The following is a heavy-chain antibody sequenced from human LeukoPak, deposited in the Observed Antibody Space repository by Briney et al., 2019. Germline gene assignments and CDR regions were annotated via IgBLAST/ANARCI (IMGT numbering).Heavy chain of an antibody. Sequence: GSPRLSCAVSGFTITNNWMYWVRQAPGRGLVWVSRIKSDEATAVYADSVKGRFTISRDNAKNTLYLQMNSLRVEDTAVYYCATVFKGSSLEDYWGRGTLVTVSS. D-gene: IGHD3-10*01. CDR3: ATVFKGSSLEDY. CDR1: GFTITNNW. V-gene: IGHV3-74*03. J-gene: IGHJ4*02. CDR2: IKSDEATA.